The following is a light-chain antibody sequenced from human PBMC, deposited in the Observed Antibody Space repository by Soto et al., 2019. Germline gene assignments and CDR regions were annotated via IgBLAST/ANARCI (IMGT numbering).Light chain of an antibody. CDR2: DND. J-gene: IGLJ2*01. Sequence: QSVLTQPPSVSAAPGQQVTISGSGSSSNIGKNYLSWYQQLPGTAPKLLIYDNDNRPSGIPDRFSGSKSGTSATLGITGLQTGDEADYYCGTWDSSLSAVVFGGGTKVTVL. CDR3: GTWDSSLSAVV. V-gene: IGLV1-51*01. CDR1: SSNIGKNY.